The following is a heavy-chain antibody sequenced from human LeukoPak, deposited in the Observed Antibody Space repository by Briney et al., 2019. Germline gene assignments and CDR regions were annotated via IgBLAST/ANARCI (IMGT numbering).Heavy chain of an antibody. V-gene: IGHV1-69*13. J-gene: IGHJ4*02. CDR3: ARTGDVGLYCSSTSCYPYFDY. Sequence: PVKVSCKASGGTFSSYAISWVRQAPGQGLEWMGGIIPIFGTANYAQKFQGRVTITADESTSTAYMELSSLRSEDTAAYYCARTGDVGLYCSSTSCYPYFDYWGQGTLVTVSS. D-gene: IGHD2-2*01. CDR2: IIPIFGTA. CDR1: GGTFSSYA.